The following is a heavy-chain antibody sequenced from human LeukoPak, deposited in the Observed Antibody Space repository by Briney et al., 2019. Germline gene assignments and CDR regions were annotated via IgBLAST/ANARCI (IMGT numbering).Heavy chain of an antibody. CDR3: ASPAPSIAAPLEAFDI. V-gene: IGHV4-39*01. Sequence: SETLSLTCTVSGGSISSGGYYWGWIRQPPGKGLEWIGSIYYSGSTYYNPSLKSRVTISVDTSKNQFSLKLSSVTAADTAVYYSASPAPSIAAPLEAFDIWGQGTMVTVSS. D-gene: IGHD6-6*01. J-gene: IGHJ3*02. CDR1: GGSISSGGYY. CDR2: IYYSGST.